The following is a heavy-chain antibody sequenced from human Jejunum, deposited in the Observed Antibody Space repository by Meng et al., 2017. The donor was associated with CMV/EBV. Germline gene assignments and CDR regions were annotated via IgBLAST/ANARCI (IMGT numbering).Heavy chain of an antibody. V-gene: IGHV4-4*07. J-gene: IGHJ4*02. Sequence: QVPLQESAPGLGKPSAPLSLTCTVSGGFISNYEWRWIRQPAGKGLEYIGRIDSSGTTKYNPSLNSRVTMSVDTSKNQFSLKVRSVTAADTAVYLCARHEVVGTAIFDYWGQGTLVTVSS. CDR3: ARHEVVGTAIFDY. CDR1: GGFISNYE. D-gene: IGHD6-19*01. CDR2: IDSSGTT.